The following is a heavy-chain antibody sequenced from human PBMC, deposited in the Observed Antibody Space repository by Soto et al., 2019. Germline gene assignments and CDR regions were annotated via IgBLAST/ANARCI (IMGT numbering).Heavy chain of an antibody. Sequence: SETLYLTCTVSGGSISSSSYYWGWIRQPPGKGLEWIGSIYYSGSTYYNPSLKSRVTISVDTSKNQFSLKLSSVTAADTAVYYCARPNSGSRNWFDPWGQGTLVTVSS. CDR1: GGSISSSSYY. V-gene: IGHV4-39*01. J-gene: IGHJ5*02. CDR2: IYYSGST. CDR3: ARPNSGSRNWFDP. D-gene: IGHD1-26*01.